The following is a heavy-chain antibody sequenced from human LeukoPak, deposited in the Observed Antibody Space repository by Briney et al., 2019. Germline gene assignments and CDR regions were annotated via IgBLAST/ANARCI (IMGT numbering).Heavy chain of an antibody. CDR1: GYTFTGYY. CDR3: ARGSRSGIVGATGY. CDR2: INPNSGGT. J-gene: IGHJ4*02. V-gene: IGHV1-2*02. Sequence: GASVKDSCKASGYTFTGYYMHWVRQAPGQGLEWMGWINPNSGGTNYAQTFQGRVTMTTDTSTSTAYMELRSLRSDDTAVYYCARGSRSGIVGATGYWGQGTLVTVSS. D-gene: IGHD1-26*01.